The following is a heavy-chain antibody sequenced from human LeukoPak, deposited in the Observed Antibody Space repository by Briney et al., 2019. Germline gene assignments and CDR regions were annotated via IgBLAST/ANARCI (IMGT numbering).Heavy chain of an antibody. CDR1: GFTFSSYP. V-gene: IGHV3-64*01. Sequence: GGSLRLSCAASGFTFSSYPMHWVRQAPGKGLEYVSAISSNGGSTYYANSVKGRFTISRDNSKNTLYLQMGSLRADDMAIYYCARVYYDSGAYYYDYWGQGTLVTVSS. CDR2: ISSNGGST. D-gene: IGHD3-22*01. CDR3: ARVYYDSGAYYYDY. J-gene: IGHJ4*02.